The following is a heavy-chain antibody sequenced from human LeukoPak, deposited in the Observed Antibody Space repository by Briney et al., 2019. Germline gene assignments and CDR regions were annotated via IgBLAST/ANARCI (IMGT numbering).Heavy chain of an antibody. CDR1: GFTFSNYW. J-gene: IGHJ4*02. Sequence: GGSLRHSCAASGFTFSNYWMHWVRQAPGKGLVWVSRINSDGSSRNYADSVKGRFTISRDNAKNTLYLQMNSLRAEDTAVYYCASASSHRIAAGGDYWGQGTLVTVSS. CDR3: ASASSHRIAAGGDY. CDR2: INSDGSSR. V-gene: IGHV3-74*01. D-gene: IGHD6-13*01.